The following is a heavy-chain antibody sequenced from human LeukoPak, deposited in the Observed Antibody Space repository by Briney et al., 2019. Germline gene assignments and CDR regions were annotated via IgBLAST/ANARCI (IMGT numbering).Heavy chain of an antibody. J-gene: IGHJ4*02. CDR3: ARNDDYDILTGYEDY. V-gene: IGHV3-21*01. CDR1: GFTFSSYS. Sequence: GGSLRLSCAASGFTFSSYSMNWVRQAPGKGLEWVSSISSSSSYIYYADSVKGRFTISRDNAKNSLYLQMNSLRAEDTAVYYCARNDDYDILTGYEDYWGQGTLVTVSS. CDR2: ISSSSSYI. D-gene: IGHD3-9*01.